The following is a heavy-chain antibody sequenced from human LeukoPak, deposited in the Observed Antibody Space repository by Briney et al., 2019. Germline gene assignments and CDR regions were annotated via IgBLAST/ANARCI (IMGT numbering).Heavy chain of an antibody. Sequence: GGSLRLSCAASGFALGTYAMHWVRQAPGKGLEWVSYISSSGSTIYYADSVKGRFTISRDNAKNSLYLQMNSLRAEDTAVYDCARELAYYFDYWGQGTLVTVSS. CDR3: ARELAYYFDY. CDR2: ISSSGSTI. J-gene: IGHJ4*02. D-gene: IGHD1-1*01. CDR1: GFALGTYA. V-gene: IGHV3-48*03.